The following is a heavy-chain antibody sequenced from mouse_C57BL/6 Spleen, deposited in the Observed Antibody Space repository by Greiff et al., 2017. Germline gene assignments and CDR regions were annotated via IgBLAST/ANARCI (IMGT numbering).Heavy chain of an antibody. V-gene: IGHV6-3*01. CDR2: IRLKSDNYAT. CDR1: GFTFSNYW. Sequence: EVKLVESGGGLVQPGGSMKLSCVASGFTFSNYWMNWVRQSPEKGLEWVAQIRLKSDNYATHYAESVKGRFTISRDDSKSSVYLQMNNLRAEDTGIYYCIGEAGKGWFAYWGQGTLVTVSA. D-gene: IGHD4-1*01. CDR3: IGEAGKGWFAY. J-gene: IGHJ3*01.